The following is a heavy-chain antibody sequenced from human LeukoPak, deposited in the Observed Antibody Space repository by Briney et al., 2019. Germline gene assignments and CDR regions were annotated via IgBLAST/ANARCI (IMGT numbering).Heavy chain of an antibody. CDR2: IYTSGST. CDR3: AREVSFPEPYPYGMDV. J-gene: IGHJ6*02. CDR1: GGSISSCSSY. D-gene: IGHD5/OR15-5a*01. V-gene: IGHV4-61*02. Sequence: SQTLSLTCTVSGGSISSCSSYWCWIRPPAGRGREWIGRIYTSGSTNYNPSLKSPVTISVDTSKNQFSLKLSSVTAADTAVYYCAREVSFPEPYPYGMDVWGQGTTVTASS.